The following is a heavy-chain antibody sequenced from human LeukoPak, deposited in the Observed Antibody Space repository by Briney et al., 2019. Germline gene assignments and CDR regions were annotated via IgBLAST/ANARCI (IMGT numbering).Heavy chain of an antibody. D-gene: IGHD2-21*01. CDR3: VVTRTRGDH. Sequence: PGGSLRLSCAASGFTFSNYWITWVRQAPGKGLEWVANINQDGSDKYYVDSVKGRFSISRDNTKNSLFLQMNSLRAEDTAVYYCVVTRTRGDHWGQGTLVTVSS. J-gene: IGHJ4*02. V-gene: IGHV3-7*03. CDR1: GFTFSNYW. CDR2: INQDGSDK.